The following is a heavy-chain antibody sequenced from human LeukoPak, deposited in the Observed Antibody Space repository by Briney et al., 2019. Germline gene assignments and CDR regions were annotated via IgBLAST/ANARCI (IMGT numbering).Heavy chain of an antibody. CDR1: GFTVSSNY. CDR3: ATETGSSALSFDY. CDR2: IYSGGNT. Sequence: GGSLRLSCAGSGFTVSSNYMSWVRQAPGEGLEWVSVIYSGGNTYYADSVKGRFTISRDNSKNTVYLQMNSLRVEDTAVYYCATETGSSALSFDYWGQGTLVTVSS. J-gene: IGHJ4*02. D-gene: IGHD3-10*01. V-gene: IGHV3-53*01.